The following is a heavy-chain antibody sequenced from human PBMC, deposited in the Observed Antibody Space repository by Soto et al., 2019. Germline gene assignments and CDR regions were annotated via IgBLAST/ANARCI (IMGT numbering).Heavy chain of an antibody. V-gene: IGHV4-38-2*01. D-gene: IGHD3-22*01. CDR1: GQSISGAYY. CDR3: ARSNRDYYDRGGFSYADDACNF. J-gene: IGHJ3*01. CDR2: IYQSHREST. Sequence: SETLCLTCDVSGQSISGAYYWGWIRQPPGKGLEWLGNIYQSHRESTYYNPSLKSRVSLSVDTSKNQFFLRLKSVTAAGTAVYYCARSNRDYYDRGGFSYADDACNFWRQGKMVT.